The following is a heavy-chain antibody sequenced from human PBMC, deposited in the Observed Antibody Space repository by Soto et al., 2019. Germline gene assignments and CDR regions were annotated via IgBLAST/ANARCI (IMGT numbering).Heavy chain of an antibody. CDR2: IYPSDSGT. CDR1: WFTYTNYL. V-gene: IGHV5-51*01. Sequence: PGESLKSSCKGSWFTYTNYLIACVRQIPGKGLEWVVIIYPSDSGTRYSPSFEGQVTISADRFISPAYLQLSSLKVSDTAIYYCPRHVRRVNSWSPAYWGQGTVVTLSS. D-gene: IGHD6-13*01. CDR3: PRHVRRVNSWSPAY. J-gene: IGHJ4*02.